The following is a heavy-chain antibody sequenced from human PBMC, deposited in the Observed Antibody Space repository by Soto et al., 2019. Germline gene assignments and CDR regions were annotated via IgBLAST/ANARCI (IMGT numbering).Heavy chain of an antibody. Sequence: ETLSLTCTVSGGSISSYYWSCIRQPPGKGLEWIGYIYYSGSTNYNPSLKSRVTISVDTSKNQFSLKLSSVTAADTAVYYCARYSSGYPFDYWGQGTLVTVSS. CDR3: ARYSSGYPFDY. V-gene: IGHV4-59*01. D-gene: IGHD3-22*01. CDR1: GGSISSYY. CDR2: IYYSGST. J-gene: IGHJ4*02.